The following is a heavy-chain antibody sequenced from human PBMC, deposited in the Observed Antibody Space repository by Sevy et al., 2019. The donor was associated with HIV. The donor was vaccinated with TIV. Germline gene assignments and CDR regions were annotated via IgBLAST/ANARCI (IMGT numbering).Heavy chain of an antibody. V-gene: IGHV3-33*01. Sequence: GGSLRLSCAASGFTFSSYGMHWVRQAPGKGLEWVAVIWYGGSNKYYADSVKGRFTISRDNSKNTAYLQMNSLRAEDTGVFFLAVNYFDSSGFSFFFDYWGQGTPVTVSS. CDR1: GFTFSSYG. D-gene: IGHD3-22*01. J-gene: IGHJ4*02. CDR2: IWYGGSNK. CDR3: AVNYFDSSGFSFFFDY.